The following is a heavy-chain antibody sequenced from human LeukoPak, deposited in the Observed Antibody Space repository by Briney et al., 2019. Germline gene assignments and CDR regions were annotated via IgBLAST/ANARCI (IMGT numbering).Heavy chain of an antibody. D-gene: IGHD4/OR15-4a*01. CDR3: ARDGARLDV. CDR2: ITGDTGDP. V-gene: IGHV7-4-1*02. J-gene: IGHJ3*01. CDR1: GYSFTDYA. Sequence: ASVKVSCKASGYSFTDYAINWVRQAPGQGLEWMGWITGDTGDPTYARGFTGRFVFSLDTSVTTAYLQINNLKADDTAVYYCARDGARLDVWGKGTMVTVFS.